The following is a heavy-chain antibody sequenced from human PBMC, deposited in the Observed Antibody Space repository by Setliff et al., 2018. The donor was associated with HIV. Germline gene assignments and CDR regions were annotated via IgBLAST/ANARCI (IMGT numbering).Heavy chain of an antibody. D-gene: IGHD1-26*01. Sequence: PGGSLRLSCAASGFTFSSHWMSWTRQAPGKGLEWVASIKQDGSEKYFVDSVKGRFTMSRDNAKNLVYLEMNSLKVEDTAVYYCARDATRGGDFDFWGQGTLVTVSS. V-gene: IGHV3-7*01. CDR1: GFTFSSHW. CDR3: ARDATRGGDFDF. CDR2: IKQDGSEK. J-gene: IGHJ4*02.